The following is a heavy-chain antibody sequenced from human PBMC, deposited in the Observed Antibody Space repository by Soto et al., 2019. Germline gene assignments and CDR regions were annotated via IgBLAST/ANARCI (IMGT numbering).Heavy chain of an antibody. D-gene: IGHD1-20*01. J-gene: IGHJ4*02. Sequence: SQTLSLTCAISGDSVSRNSVAWNWIRQSPSRGLEWLGRTYYRSKRYSDYATSVKSRITINPDTSKNQVSLQLFFVIPEDTAVYYCARDTNNWNLDSWDQGTLVTVSS. CDR2: TYYRSKRYS. CDR1: GDSVSRNSVA. CDR3: ARDTNNWNLDS. V-gene: IGHV6-1*01.